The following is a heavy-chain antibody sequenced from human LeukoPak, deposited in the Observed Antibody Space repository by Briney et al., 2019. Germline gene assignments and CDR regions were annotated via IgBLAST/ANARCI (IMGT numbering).Heavy chain of an antibody. Sequence: ASVKVSCEASGYTFTSYGISWVRQAPGQGLEWMGWISAYNGNTNYAQKLQGRVTMTTDTSTSTAYMELRSLRSDDTAVYYCARARSGSYQGWFDPWGQGTLVTVSS. V-gene: IGHV1-18*01. D-gene: IGHD1-26*01. J-gene: IGHJ5*02. CDR2: ISAYNGNT. CDR3: ARARSGSYQGWFDP. CDR1: GYTFTSYG.